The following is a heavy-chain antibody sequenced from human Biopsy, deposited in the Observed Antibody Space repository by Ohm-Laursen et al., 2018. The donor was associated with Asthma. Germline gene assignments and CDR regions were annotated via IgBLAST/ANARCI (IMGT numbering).Heavy chain of an antibody. CDR1: GGSFSNFA. J-gene: IGHJ4*02. CDR2: ILTKFDIT. V-gene: IGHV1-69*04. D-gene: IGHD3-22*01. CDR3: ARSYDTDSYPVLVLDY. Sequence: SSVKVSCKTSGGSFSNFAFSWVRQAPEHGLEWMGTILTKFDITSYAEKFQGRVTITADKSTSTTYMELSRLRSEDTAVYYCARSYDTDSYPVLVLDYWGQGTLVTVS.